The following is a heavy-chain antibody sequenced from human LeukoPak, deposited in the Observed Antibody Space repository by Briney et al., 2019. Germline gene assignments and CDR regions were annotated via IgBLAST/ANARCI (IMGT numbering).Heavy chain of an antibody. J-gene: IGHJ4*02. CDR2: IFPDENTK. D-gene: IGHD5-12*01. CDR3: ASPYSGYDGVSLDYY. Sequence: PGGSLRLSCEASGFIFGNFAMTWGRQVPGKGLEWVAVIFPDENTKLYADSVKGRFTISRDNSKNKLFLQMDSLRPDDTAVYYCASPYSGYDGVSLDYYWGQGTLVTVSS. CDR1: GFIFGNFA. V-gene: IGHV3-30*04.